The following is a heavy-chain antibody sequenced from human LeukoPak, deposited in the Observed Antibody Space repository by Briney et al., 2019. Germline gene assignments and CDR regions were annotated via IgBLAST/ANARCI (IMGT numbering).Heavy chain of an antibody. CDR3: ANFPHLEPTYIDS. D-gene: IGHD1-1*01. V-gene: IGHV3-7*01. CDR2: IKQDESEK. J-gene: IGHJ4*02. Sequence: PGGSLRLSCVVSGFTFSSDWMRWVRQAPGKGLEWVANIKQDESEKYYVDSVKGRFNVSRDNDKNSLYLQMNSLRVEDTAVYYCANFPHLEPTYIDSWGQGILVSVSS. CDR1: GFTFSSDW.